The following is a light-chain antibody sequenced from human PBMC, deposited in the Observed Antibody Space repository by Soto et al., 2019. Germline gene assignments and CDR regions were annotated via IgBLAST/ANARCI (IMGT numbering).Light chain of an antibody. V-gene: IGKV3-20*01. CDR3: QQYGSSSLT. J-gene: IGKJ5*01. CDR1: QSVSSSY. CDR2: GAS. Sequence: EMVLTQSPGTLSLSPGERATLSCRASQSVSSSYLAWYQQKPGQAPRLLIYGASSRATGIPDRFSGSGSGTEFTLTISRLEPEDFAVYYCQQYGSSSLTFGQGTRLEIK.